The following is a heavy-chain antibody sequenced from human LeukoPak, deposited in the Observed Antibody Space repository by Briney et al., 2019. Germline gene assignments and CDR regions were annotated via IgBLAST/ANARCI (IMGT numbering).Heavy chain of an antibody. V-gene: IGHV3-30*02. CDR3: AKVGATSEDY. Sequence: GSLRLSCAASGFTFSSYGMHWVRQAPGKGLEWVGFIRYDGSNKYDADSVKGRFTISRDNSKNTLYLQMNSLRAEDTAVYYCAKVGATSEDYWGQGTLVTVSS. CDR1: GFTFSSYG. D-gene: IGHD1-26*01. CDR2: IRYDGSNK. J-gene: IGHJ4*02.